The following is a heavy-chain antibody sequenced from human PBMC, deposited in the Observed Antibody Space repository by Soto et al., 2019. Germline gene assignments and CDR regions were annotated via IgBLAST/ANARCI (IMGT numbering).Heavy chain of an antibody. CDR3: AREMKLLYFDWDYYYYYMDV. V-gene: IGHV1-46*03. CDR2: INAYSGNT. D-gene: IGHD3-9*01. Sequence: ASVKVSCKASGYTFTSYSIHWVRQAPGQGLEWMGIINAYSGNTSYAQKFQGRVTMTRDTSMSTVYMELSSLRSEDTAVYYCAREMKLLYFDWDYYYYYMDVWGKGTTVTVSS. CDR1: GYTFTSYS. J-gene: IGHJ6*03.